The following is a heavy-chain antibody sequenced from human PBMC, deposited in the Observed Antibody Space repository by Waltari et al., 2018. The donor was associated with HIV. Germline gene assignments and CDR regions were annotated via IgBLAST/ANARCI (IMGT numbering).Heavy chain of an antibody. D-gene: IGHD6-13*01. V-gene: IGHV4-34*02. J-gene: IGHJ6*02. CDR2: VNHVGSA. CDR1: GVSFRVYS. CDR3: VRGYAAAAPYYGLDV. Sequence: VRLESWGPRPLKPSETLSISRVVYGVSFRVYSWSWIRQFPERGLEWIAEVNHVGSAKYNPSLESRFSISVDTSKKQFYLKVRSVTAADTAVYYCVRGYAAAAPYYGLDVWGQGTAVSVSS.